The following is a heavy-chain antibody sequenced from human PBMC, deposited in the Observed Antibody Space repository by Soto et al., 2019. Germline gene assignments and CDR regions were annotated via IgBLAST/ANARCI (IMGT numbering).Heavy chain of an antibody. D-gene: IGHD3-22*01. Sequence: GGSLRLSCAASGFTFSSYVMHWVRQAPGKGLEWVAVISYDGSNKYYADSVKGRFTISRDNSKNTLYLQMNSLRAEDTAVYYCAKVTTYYYDSSGYYYDYWGQGTLVTVSS. V-gene: IGHV3-30*18. CDR3: AKVTTYYYDSSGYYYDY. CDR1: GFTFSSYV. J-gene: IGHJ4*02. CDR2: ISYDGSNK.